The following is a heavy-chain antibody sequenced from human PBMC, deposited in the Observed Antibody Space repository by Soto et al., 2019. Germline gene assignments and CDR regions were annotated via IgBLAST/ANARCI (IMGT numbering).Heavy chain of an antibody. D-gene: IGHD1-1*01. CDR2: IDWDDDK. V-gene: IGHV2-70*04. CDR3: ARLVEAHAYFDY. CDR1: GFSLSTSGMR. Sequence: GSGPTLVNPTQTLTLTCTFSGFSLSTSGMRVSWIRQPPGKALEWLARIDWDDDKFYRTSLKTRLTISKDTSRNQVVLTMTNMDPVDTATYYCARLVEAHAYFDYWGQGTLVTVS. J-gene: IGHJ4*02.